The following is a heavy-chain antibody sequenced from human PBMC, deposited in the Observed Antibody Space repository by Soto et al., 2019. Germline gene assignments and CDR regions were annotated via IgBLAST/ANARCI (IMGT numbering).Heavy chain of an antibody. CDR2: IHPNGGGT. V-gene: IGHV1-2*02. D-gene: IGHD5-12*01. Sequence: ASVKVSCKASRYTFTDYYIHWVRQSPGQGLELMGWIHPNGGGTKFPQKFQGRVIMTRDTSISTAYMELSRLTSDDTAVYYCARAGLTTLELATIYWGQGTLVTVSS. CDR1: RYTFTDYY. CDR3: ARAGLTTLELATIY. J-gene: IGHJ4*02.